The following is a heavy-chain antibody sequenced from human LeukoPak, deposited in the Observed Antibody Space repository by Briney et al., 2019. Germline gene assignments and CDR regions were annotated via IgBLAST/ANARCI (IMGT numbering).Heavy chain of an antibody. Sequence: GGSLRLSCAASGFTFSSYGMHWVRQAPGKGLEWVAFIRYDGSNKYYADSVKGRFTISRDNSKNTLYLQMNSLRAEDTAVYYCASTYYGSGSYWLFDYWGQGTLVTVSS. J-gene: IGHJ4*02. CDR1: GFTFSSYG. V-gene: IGHV3-30*02. D-gene: IGHD3-10*01. CDR3: ASTYYGSGSYWLFDY. CDR2: IRYDGSNK.